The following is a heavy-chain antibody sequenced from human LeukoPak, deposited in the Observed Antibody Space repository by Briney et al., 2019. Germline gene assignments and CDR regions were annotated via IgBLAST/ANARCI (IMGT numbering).Heavy chain of an antibody. V-gene: IGHV3-30*18. CDR1: GFTVSSYG. J-gene: IGHJ4*02. D-gene: IGHD6-19*01. CDR3: AKTGSIAVSLGY. Sequence: GRSLRLSCAASGFTVSSYGMHWVRQAPGKGLEWVAVISYDGSNKYYADSVKGRFTISRDNSKNTLYLQMNSLRAEDTAVYYCAKTGSIAVSLGYWGQGTLVTVSS. CDR2: ISYDGSNK.